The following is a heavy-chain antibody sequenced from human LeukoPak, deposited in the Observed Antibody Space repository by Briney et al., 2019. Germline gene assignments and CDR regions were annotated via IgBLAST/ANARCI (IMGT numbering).Heavy chain of an antibody. J-gene: IGHJ4*02. Sequence: PGGSLRLSCAASGFTFSSYAMSLVRQAPGKGVEWVSAISGSGSSTYYADTVKGRFTISRDNSKNTLYLQMNSLRAEDRAVYYCAKSDRVVVPAAHDYWGQGTLVTVSS. CDR3: AKSDRVVVPAAHDY. CDR2: ISGSGSST. V-gene: IGHV3-23*01. CDR1: GFTFSSYA. D-gene: IGHD2-2*01.